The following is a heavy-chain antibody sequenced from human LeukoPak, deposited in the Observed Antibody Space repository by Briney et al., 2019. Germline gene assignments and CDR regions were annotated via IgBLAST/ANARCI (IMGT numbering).Heavy chain of an antibody. CDR1: GYTFTGYY. J-gene: IGHJ3*02. CDR3: ARARPYDFWSGRTKDAFDI. D-gene: IGHD3-3*01. CDR2: INPNSGGT. V-gene: IGHV1-2*02. Sequence: GASVKVSCKASGYTFTGYYMHWVRQAPGQGLEWMGWINPNSGGTNYAQKFQGRVTMTRDTSISTAYMELSRLRSDDTAVYYCARARPYDFWSGRTKDAFDIWGQGTMVTVSS.